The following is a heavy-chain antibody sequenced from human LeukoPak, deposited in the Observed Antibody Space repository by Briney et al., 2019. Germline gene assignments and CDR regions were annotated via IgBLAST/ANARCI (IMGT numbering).Heavy chain of an antibody. CDR3: ARGPITKYAFDI. J-gene: IGHJ3*02. CDR1: GGSISSYY. CDR2: IYTSGST. D-gene: IGHD3-16*01. Sequence: PSETLSLTCTVSGGSISSYYWSWIRQPAGKGLEWIGRIYTSGSTTYNPSLKSRLTMSVDTSKNQFSLRLSSVTAADTAVYYCARGPITKYAFDIWGQGTMVTASS. V-gene: IGHV4-4*07.